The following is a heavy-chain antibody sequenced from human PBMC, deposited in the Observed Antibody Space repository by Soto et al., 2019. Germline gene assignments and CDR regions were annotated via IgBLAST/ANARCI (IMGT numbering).Heavy chain of an antibody. Sequence: LRLSCAASGFTFSGSAMHWVRQASGKGLEWVGRIRSKANSYATAYAASVKGRFTISRDDSKNTAYLQMNSLKTEDTAVYYCTRHQDIVVVVAATLAFDIWGQGTMVTVSS. D-gene: IGHD2-15*01. CDR2: IRSKANSYAT. CDR1: GFTFSGSA. J-gene: IGHJ3*02. CDR3: TRHQDIVVVVAATLAFDI. V-gene: IGHV3-73*01.